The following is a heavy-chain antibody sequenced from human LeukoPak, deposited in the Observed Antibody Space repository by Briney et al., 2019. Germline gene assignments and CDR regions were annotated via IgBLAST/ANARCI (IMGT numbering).Heavy chain of an antibody. CDR1: VGTFSSYG. CDR3: ANSRSGSYYPPPFDY. V-gene: IGHV1-69*05. J-gene: IGHJ4*02. Sequence: ASVKVSCKTSVGTFSSYGISWVRQAPGQGLEWMGGIIPIFATANYAQKFQGRVTITTDESTSTAYMELSSLRSEDTAVYYCANSRSGSYYPPPFDYWGQGTLVTISS. D-gene: IGHD1-26*01. CDR2: IIPIFATA.